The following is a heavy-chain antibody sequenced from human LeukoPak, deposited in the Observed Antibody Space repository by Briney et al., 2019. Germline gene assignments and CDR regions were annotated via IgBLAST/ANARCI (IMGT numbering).Heavy chain of an antibody. Sequence: ASVKVSCKASGYTFTSYGISWVRQAPGQGLEWMGWISAYNGNTNYAQKLQGRVTMTTDTSTSTAYMELRSLRSDDTAVYYCARDLCGYGDHCYYFDYWGQGTLVTVSS. CDR1: GYTFTSYG. D-gene: IGHD4-17*01. CDR2: ISAYNGNT. CDR3: ARDLCGYGDHCYYFDY. V-gene: IGHV1-18*01. J-gene: IGHJ4*02.